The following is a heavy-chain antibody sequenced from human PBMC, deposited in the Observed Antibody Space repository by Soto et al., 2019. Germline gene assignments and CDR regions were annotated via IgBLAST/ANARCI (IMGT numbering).Heavy chain of an antibody. CDR3: ARSRGGYSRGARGAEYFQH. V-gene: IGHV3-33*01. D-gene: IGHD1-26*01. CDR2: IWYDGSNK. CDR1: GFTFSSYG. Sequence: QVQLVESGGGVVQPGRSLRLSCAASGFTFSSYGMHWVRQAPGKGLEWVAVIWYDGSNKYYADSVKGRFTISRDNSKNTRYLQMNSLRAEDTAVYYCARSRGGYSRGARGAEYFQHWGQGTLVTVSS. J-gene: IGHJ1*01.